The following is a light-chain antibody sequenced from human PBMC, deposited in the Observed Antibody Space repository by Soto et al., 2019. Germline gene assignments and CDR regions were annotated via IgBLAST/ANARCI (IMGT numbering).Light chain of an antibody. CDR3: QQYISYS. CDR2: KAS. CDR1: QTISSW. V-gene: IGKV1-5*03. J-gene: IGKJ3*01. Sequence: DIQKTQSGSTMFEIVGDRVTITCRASQTISSWLAWYQQKPGKAPNLLIYKASSLESGVPSRFSGSGSGTGFTLTISSLQPDDFATYYCQQYISYSFGHVTNVDIK.